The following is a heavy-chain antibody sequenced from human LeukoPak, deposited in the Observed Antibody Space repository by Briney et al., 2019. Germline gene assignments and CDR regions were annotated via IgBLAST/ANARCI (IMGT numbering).Heavy chain of an antibody. D-gene: IGHD4-17*01. J-gene: IGHJ4*02. V-gene: IGHV3-23*01. CDR2: ISDSGAYA. CDR3: AKQGLTTRTPSDY. Sequence: PGGSLRLSCAASGFTFSSYAMSWVRQAPGKGLEWVSTISDSGAYADYADSVKGRFTISRDNSKNTLYLQMNSLRAEDTAVYYCAKQGLTTRTPSDYWGQGTLVTVSS. CDR1: GFTFSSYA.